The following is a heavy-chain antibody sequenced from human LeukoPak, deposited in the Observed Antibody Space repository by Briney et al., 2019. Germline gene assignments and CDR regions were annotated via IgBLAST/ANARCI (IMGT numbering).Heavy chain of an antibody. CDR2: ISSSSSYT. V-gene: IGHV3-21*04. Sequence: GGSLRLSCAASGFTFSSYSMNWVRQAPGKGLEWVSSISSSSSYTYYADSVKGRFTISRDNAKNSLYLQMNSLRAEDTALYYCARGWKQLWSNWFDTWGQGTLVTVSS. CDR1: GFTFSSYS. J-gene: IGHJ5*02. CDR3: ARGWKQLWSNWFDT. D-gene: IGHD5-18*01.